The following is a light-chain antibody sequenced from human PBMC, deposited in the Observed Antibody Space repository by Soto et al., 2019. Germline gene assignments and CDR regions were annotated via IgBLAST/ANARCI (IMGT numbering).Light chain of an antibody. J-gene: IGKJ4*01. Sequence: DIQMTQSTSSLSASVGDRVTITCRASQSISSYLNWYQQKPRKAPKLLIYAASSLQGGVPSRLSGSRSWTDFTLTISSLLPDDFATYYCQQSYSTLRTFGGGTKVEIK. CDR3: QQSYSTLRT. CDR2: AAS. V-gene: IGKV1-39*01. CDR1: QSISSY.